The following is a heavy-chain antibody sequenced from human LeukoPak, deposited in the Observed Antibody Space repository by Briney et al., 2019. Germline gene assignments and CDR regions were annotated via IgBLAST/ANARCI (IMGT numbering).Heavy chain of an antibody. D-gene: IGHD3-22*01. CDR2: IYYSGST. CDR1: GGSISSHY. Sequence: SETLSLTCTVSGGSISSHYWSWIRQPPGGGLEWIGYIYYSGSTNYNPSLKSRVTISVDTSKNQFSLKLSSVTAADTAVYYCARDVSGYYLNWFDPWGQGTLVTVSS. CDR3: ARDVSGYYLNWFDP. V-gene: IGHV4-59*11. J-gene: IGHJ5*02.